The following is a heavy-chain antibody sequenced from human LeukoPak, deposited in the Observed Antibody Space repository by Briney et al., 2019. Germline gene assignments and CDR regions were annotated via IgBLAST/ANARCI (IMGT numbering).Heavy chain of an antibody. CDR3: ARVAPTGAFDI. CDR1: GFPFSNYW. V-gene: IGHV3-7*01. CDR2: IKQDGSEK. J-gene: IGHJ3*02. Sequence: GALRPSCAAPGFPFSNYWEKLVRQAPGKGLEWVANIKQDGSEKYYVDSVKGRFTISRDNAKKSLYLQMNSLRAEDTAVYYCARVAPTGAFDIWGQGTMVTVSS.